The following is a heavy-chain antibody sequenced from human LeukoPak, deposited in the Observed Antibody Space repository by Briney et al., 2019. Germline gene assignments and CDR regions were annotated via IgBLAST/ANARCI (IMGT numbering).Heavy chain of an antibody. CDR2: IYYSGST. V-gene: IGHV4-30-4*01. CDR1: GGSISSGDYY. CDR3: ARAARGSWYGIDY. Sequence: SETLSLTCTVSGGSISSGDYYWSWIRQPPGKGLEWIGYIYYSGSTYYNPSLKSRVTISVDTSKNQFSLKLSSVTAADTAVYYCARAARGSWYGIDYWGQGTLVTVSS. D-gene: IGHD6-13*01. J-gene: IGHJ4*02.